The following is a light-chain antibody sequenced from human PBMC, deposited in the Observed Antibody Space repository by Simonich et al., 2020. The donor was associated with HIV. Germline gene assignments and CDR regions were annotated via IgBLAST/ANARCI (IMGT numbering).Light chain of an antibody. J-gene: IGKJ1*01. CDR1: QSVSSSY. CDR3: QQYYSSPRT. CDR2: GAS. V-gene: IGKV3-20*01. Sequence: EIVLTQSPGTLSLSPGERATLSCRAIQSVSSSYLAWYQQKPGQAPRLLIYGASTRATGVPDRFSGSGSGTDFNLTISTLEPEDFAVYYCQQYYSSPRTFGQGTKVEIK.